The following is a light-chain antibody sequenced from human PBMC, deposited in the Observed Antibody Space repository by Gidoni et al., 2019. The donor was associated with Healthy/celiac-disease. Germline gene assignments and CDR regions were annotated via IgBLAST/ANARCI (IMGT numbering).Light chain of an antibody. CDR1: SSNIVAGYD. J-gene: IGLJ2*01. CDR3: QSYDSSLSGSV. CDR2: GNS. V-gene: IGLV1-40*01. Sequence: QHVLTQPPSVAGAPGPRVTISCTVSSSNIVAGYDVHWYQQLPVTAPNLLIYGNSNRPSGVPDRFSGSKSGTSASLAITGLHAEDEADYYCQSYDSSLSGSVFGGGTKLTVL.